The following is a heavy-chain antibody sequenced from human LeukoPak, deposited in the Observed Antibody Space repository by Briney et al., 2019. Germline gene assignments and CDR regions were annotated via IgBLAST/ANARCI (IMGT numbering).Heavy chain of an antibody. CDR2: IYYSGST. V-gene: IGHV4-59*01. J-gene: IGHJ4*02. D-gene: IGHD5-12*01. Sequence: SETLSLTCTVSGGSISSYYWSWIRPPPGKGLEWIGYIYYSGSTNYNPSLKSRVTISVDTSKNQFSLKLSSVTAADTAVYYCVGEKWLRSSAFDYWGQGTLVTVSS. CDR1: GGSISSYY. CDR3: VGEKWLRSSAFDY.